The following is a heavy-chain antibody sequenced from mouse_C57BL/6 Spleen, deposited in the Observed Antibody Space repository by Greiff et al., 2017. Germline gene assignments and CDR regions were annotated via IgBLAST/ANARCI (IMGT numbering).Heavy chain of an antibody. CDR3: ARDYAMDY. CDR2: IDPSDSYT. CDR1: GYTFTSYW. V-gene: IGHV1-69*01. Sequence: QVQLQQPGAELVMPGASVKLSCKASGYTFTSYWMHWVKQRPGQGLEWIGEIDPSDSYTNYNQKFKGKSTLTVDKSSSTAYMQLSSLTSEDSAVXYCARDYAMDYWGQGTSVTVSS. J-gene: IGHJ4*01.